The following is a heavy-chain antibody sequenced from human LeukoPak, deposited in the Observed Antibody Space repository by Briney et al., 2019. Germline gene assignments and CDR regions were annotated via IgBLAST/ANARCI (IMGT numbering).Heavy chain of an antibody. Sequence: QSGGSLRLSCAASGFTFGSCAMSWVRQAPGKGLEWVSVISGSGDSTYYADSVKGRFTISRDNAKNSLYLQMNSLRAEDTAVYYCARDRVLLWFGELFPFFDYWGQGTLVTVSS. V-gene: IGHV3-23*01. J-gene: IGHJ4*02. CDR1: GFTFGSCA. CDR2: ISGSGDST. D-gene: IGHD3-10*01. CDR3: ARDRVLLWFGELFPFFDY.